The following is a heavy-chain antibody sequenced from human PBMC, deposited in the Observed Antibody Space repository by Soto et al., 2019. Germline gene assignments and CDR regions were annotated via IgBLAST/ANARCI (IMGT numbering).Heavy chain of an antibody. CDR1: GYTFTGYY. D-gene: IGHD3-22*01. J-gene: IGHJ4*02. CDR2: INPNSGGT. Sequence: VTSVKVSCKAPGYTFTGYYMHWARQAPEQGLEWMGWINPNSGGTNYAQKFQGWVTMTRDTSISTAYMELSRLRSDDTAVYYCAREAGANNSSGYYYTDYWGQGTLVNVSS. CDR3: AREAGANNSSGYYYTDY. V-gene: IGHV1-2*04.